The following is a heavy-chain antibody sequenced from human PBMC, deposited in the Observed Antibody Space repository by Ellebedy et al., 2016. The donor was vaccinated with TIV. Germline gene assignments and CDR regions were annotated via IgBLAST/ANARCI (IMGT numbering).Heavy chain of an antibody. CDR3: AKGGYSYGHFDY. CDR2: ISYDGSNK. J-gene: IGHJ4*02. Sequence: GESLKISXAASGFTFSSYGMHWVRQAPGKGLEWVAVISYDGSNKYYADSVKGRFTISRDNSKNTLYLQMNSLRAEDTAVYYCAKGGYSYGHFDYWGQGTLVTVSS. D-gene: IGHD5-18*01. CDR1: GFTFSSYG. V-gene: IGHV3-30*18.